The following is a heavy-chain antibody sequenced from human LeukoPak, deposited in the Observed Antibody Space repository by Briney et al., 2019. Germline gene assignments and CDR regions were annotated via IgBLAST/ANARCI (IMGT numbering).Heavy chain of an antibody. CDR3: ARSNYVWGSYRPRQSDAFDI. V-gene: IGHV4-34*01. Sequence: SETLSLTCAVYGGSFSGYYWSWIRQPPGKGLEWIGEINHSGSTNYNPSLKSRVTMSVDTSKNQFSLKLSSVTAAGTAVYYCARSNYVWGSYRPRQSDAFDIWGQGTMVTVSS. CDR1: GGSFSGYY. D-gene: IGHD3-16*02. CDR2: INHSGST. J-gene: IGHJ3*02.